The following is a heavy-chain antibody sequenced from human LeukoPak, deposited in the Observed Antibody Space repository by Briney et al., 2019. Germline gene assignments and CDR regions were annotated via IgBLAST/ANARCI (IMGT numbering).Heavy chain of an antibody. V-gene: IGHV4-30-2*01. Sequence: SETLSLTCTVSSGSISSGFFYWSWIRQPPGKGLEWIGYIYHSGSTYYNPSLKSRVTISVDRSKNQFSLKLTSVTAADTAVYYCARSRPEGIAAAGLRCYFDYWGQGALVTVSS. CDR3: ARSRPEGIAAAGLRCYFDY. J-gene: IGHJ4*01. CDR1: SGSISSGFFY. CDR2: IYHSGST. D-gene: IGHD6-13*01.